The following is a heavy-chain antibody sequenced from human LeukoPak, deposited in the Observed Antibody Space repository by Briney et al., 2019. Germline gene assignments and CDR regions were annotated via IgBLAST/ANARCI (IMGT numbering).Heavy chain of an antibody. CDR2: ISSSSSYM. D-gene: IGHD3-16*01. CDR3: ARDPGEVMVDY. J-gene: IGHJ4*02. V-gene: IGHV3-21*01. Sequence: GGSLRLSCAASGFTLRGYTMNWVRQAPGKGREWVSSISSSSSYMYYADSVKGRFTISRDNAKNSLYLQMNSLRAADTAVYYCARDPGEVMVDYWGQGTLVTVSS. CDR1: GFTLRGYT.